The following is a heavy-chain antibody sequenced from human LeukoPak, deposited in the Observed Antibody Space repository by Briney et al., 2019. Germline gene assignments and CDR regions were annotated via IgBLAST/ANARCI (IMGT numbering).Heavy chain of an antibody. CDR2: ISYDGTNK. CDR1: GFTFSTYP. J-gene: IGHJ5*02. D-gene: IGHD5-24*01. CDR3: AREEEMATISAGFDP. V-gene: IGHV3-30-3*01. Sequence: PGGSLRLSCAASGFTFSTYPMHWVRQAPGKGLEWVADISYDGTNKNYADSVRGRFTISRDNSKNTLYLQMNSLRAEDTAVYYCAREEEMATISAGFDPWGQGTLVTVSS.